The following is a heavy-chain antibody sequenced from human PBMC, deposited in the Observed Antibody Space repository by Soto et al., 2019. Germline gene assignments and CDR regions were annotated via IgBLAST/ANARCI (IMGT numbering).Heavy chain of an antibody. CDR2: IIPIFGTA. V-gene: IGHV1-69*13. Sequence: ASVKVSFKASGGTFRSYAISLVRQAPGQGLEWMGGIIPIFGTANYAQKFQGRVTITADESTSTAYMELSSLRSEDTAVYYCARGLLPDDYWGQGTLVTVSS. J-gene: IGHJ4*02. CDR1: GGTFRSYA. CDR3: ARGLLPDDY.